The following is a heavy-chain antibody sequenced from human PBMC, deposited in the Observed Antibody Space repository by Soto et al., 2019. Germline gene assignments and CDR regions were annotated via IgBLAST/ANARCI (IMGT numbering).Heavy chain of an antibody. CDR2: ISAYNGNT. CDR1: GYTFTSYG. CDR3: ARDEDSNYYFDY. V-gene: IGHV1-18*01. D-gene: IGHD4-4*01. J-gene: IGHJ4*02. Sequence: ASVKVSCKASGYTFTSYGISWVRQAPGQGLEWMGWISAYNGNTNYAQKLQGRVTMTTDTSTSTAYMELSSLRSEDTAVYYCARDEDSNYYFDYWGQGTLVTSPQ.